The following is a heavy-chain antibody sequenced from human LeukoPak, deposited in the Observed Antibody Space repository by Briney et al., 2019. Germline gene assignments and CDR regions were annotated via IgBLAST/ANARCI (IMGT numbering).Heavy chain of an antibody. J-gene: IGHJ4*02. Sequence: SETLSLTCTVSGGSISSGDYYWSWIRQPPGKGLEWIGYIYYRGSTYYNPSLKRRVTISVDTSKNQFSLKLSSVTAADTAVYYCARTYYDFWSGYYTMGYFDYWGQGTLVTVSS. CDR3: ARTYYDFWSGYYTMGYFDY. V-gene: IGHV4-30-4*01. CDR2: IYYRGST. D-gene: IGHD3-3*01. CDR1: GGSISSGDYY.